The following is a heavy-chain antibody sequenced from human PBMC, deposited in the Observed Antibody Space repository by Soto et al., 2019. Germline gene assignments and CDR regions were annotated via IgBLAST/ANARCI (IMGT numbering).Heavy chain of an antibody. V-gene: IGHV3-13*01. J-gene: IGHJ3*02. Sequence: PGGSLRLSCAASGFTFSSYDMHWVRQATGKGLEWVSAIGTAGDTYYPGSVKGRFTISRENAKNSLYLQMNSLRAGDTAVYYCARGLTCSGGSCYPRRAFDIWGQGTMVTVSS. CDR2: IGTAGDT. CDR3: ARGLTCSGGSCYPRRAFDI. D-gene: IGHD2-15*01. CDR1: GFTFSSYD.